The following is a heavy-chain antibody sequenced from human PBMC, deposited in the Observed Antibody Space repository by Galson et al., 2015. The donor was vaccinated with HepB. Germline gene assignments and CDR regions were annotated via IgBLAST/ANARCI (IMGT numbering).Heavy chain of an antibody. CDR1: GYTFTGYY. Sequence: SVKVSCKASGYTFTGYYMHWVRLAPGQGLEWMGRINPNSGGTSYAQSFQGRVTMTRDTSISTAYMELSSLRSDDTAIYYCARGASSGDFYYYAMDIWGQGTTVTVSS. CDR3: ARGASSGDFYYYAMDI. J-gene: IGHJ6*02. D-gene: IGHD6-19*01. V-gene: IGHV1-2*06. CDR2: INPNSGGT.